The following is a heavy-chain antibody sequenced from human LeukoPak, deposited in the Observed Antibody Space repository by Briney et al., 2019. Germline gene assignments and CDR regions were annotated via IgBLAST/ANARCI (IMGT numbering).Heavy chain of an antibody. V-gene: IGHV3-64*01. D-gene: IGHD4-23*01. Sequence: GGSLRLSCAASGFTFSDYAMHWVRQAPGKGLEYVSAITSNGGSTYSASSVKGRFTISRDNSKNTMYLQMGSLRAEDMAVYYCARGRGGYYDYWGQGALVTVSS. CDR2: ITSNGGST. J-gene: IGHJ4*02. CDR1: GFTFSDYA. CDR3: ARGRGGYYDY.